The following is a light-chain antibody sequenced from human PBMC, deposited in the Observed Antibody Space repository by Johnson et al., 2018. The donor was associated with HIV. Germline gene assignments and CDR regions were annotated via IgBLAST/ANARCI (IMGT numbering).Light chain of an antibody. V-gene: IGLV1-51*01. Sequence: QSALTQPPSVSAAPGQKVTISCSGSSSHIGNNYVSWYQQVPGTAPKLLIYDNNKRPSGIPDRFSGSKSGTSATLCITGLQTGDEADYYCGTWGGVFGTGTKVSVL. CDR1: SSHIGNNY. CDR2: DNN. J-gene: IGLJ1*01. CDR3: GTWGGV.